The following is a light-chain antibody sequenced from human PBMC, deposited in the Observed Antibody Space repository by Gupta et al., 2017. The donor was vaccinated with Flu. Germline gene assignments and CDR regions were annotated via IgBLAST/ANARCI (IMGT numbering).Light chain of an antibody. CDR3: CSYAGSTTYVI. CDR2: EDT. CDR1: SSDVGSYNL. J-gene: IGLJ2*01. V-gene: IGLV2-23*01. Sequence: QSALTQPASVSGSPGQSITISCTGTSSDVGSYNLVSWYQHHPGKAPKLMIYEDTRRPSGVSNRFSGSKSDNTASLTISGLQAEDEADYYCCSYAGSTTYVIFGGGTKLTVL.